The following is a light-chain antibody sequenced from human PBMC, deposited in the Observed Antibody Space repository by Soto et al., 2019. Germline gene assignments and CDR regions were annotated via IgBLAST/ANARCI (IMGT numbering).Light chain of an antibody. V-gene: IGLV2-23*01. CDR3: CSYAGFSTLV. CDR1: SSDVGTYDL. CDR2: EGT. J-gene: IGLJ3*02. Sequence: QSVLTQPASVSGSPGQSVTISCTGSSSDVGTYDLVSWYQQHPGKAPKILIYEGTQRPSGVSNRFSGSKSGNTASLTISGLQAEDEADYFCCSYAGFSTLVFGGGTKLTV.